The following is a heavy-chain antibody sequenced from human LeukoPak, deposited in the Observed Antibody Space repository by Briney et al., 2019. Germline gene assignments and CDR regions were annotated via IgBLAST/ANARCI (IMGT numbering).Heavy chain of an antibody. CDR2: IYYSGST. Sequence: SETLSLTCTVSGGSISSYYWSWIRQPPGKGLEWIGYIYYSGSTNYNPSLKSRVTISVDTSKNQFSLKLSSVTAADTAVYYCARDSRSGWGNWFDPWGQGTLVTVSS. D-gene: IGHD6-19*01. CDR3: ARDSRSGWGNWFDP. J-gene: IGHJ5*02. V-gene: IGHV4-59*01. CDR1: GGSISSYY.